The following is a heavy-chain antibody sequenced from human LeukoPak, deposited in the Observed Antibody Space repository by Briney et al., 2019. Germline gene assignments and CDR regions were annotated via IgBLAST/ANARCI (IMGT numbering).Heavy chain of an antibody. CDR2: ISSSSYI. CDR3: AREHRGWHLHYYYYMDV. D-gene: IGHD6-19*01. CDR1: GFTFSSYS. J-gene: IGHJ6*03. Sequence: GGSLRLSCAASGFTFSSYSMNWVRQAPGKGLEWVSSISSSSYIYYADSVKGRFTISRDNAKNSLYLQMNSLRAEDTAVYYCAREHRGWHLHYYYYMDVWGKGTTVTVSS. V-gene: IGHV3-21*01.